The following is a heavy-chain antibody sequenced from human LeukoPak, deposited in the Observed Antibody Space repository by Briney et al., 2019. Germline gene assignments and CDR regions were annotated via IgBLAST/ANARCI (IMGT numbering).Heavy chain of an antibody. J-gene: IGHJ1*01. CDR3: ARARITMVRGVITTGFQH. V-gene: IGHV1-2*02. CDR2: INPNSGGT. Sequence: GASVKVSCKASGYTFTGYYMHWVRQAPGQGLEWMGWINPNSGGTNYAQKFQGRVTMTKDTSISTAYMELSRLRSDDTAVYYCARARITMVRGVITTGFQHWGQGTLVTVSS. CDR1: GYTFTGYY. D-gene: IGHD3-10*01.